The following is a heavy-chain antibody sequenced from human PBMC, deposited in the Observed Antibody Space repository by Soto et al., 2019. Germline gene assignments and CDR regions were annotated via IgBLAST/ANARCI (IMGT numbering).Heavy chain of an antibody. CDR3: ARVDTIFGVAYRHDAFDI. D-gene: IGHD3-3*01. J-gene: IGHJ3*02. V-gene: IGHV4-30-4*01. CDR1: GGSISSGDYY. CDR2: IYYSGST. Sequence: QVQVQESGPGLVKPSQTLSLTCTVSGGSISSGDYYWSWIRQPPGKGLEWIGYIYYSGSTYYNPSLKSRVTISVDTSKNQFSLKLSSVTAADTAVYYCARVDTIFGVAYRHDAFDIWGQGTMVTVSS.